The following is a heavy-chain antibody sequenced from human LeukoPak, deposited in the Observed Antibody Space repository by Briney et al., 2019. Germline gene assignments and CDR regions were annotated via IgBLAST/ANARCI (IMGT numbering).Heavy chain of an antibody. D-gene: IGHD5-18*01. CDR1: GGTFSSHT. CDR2: IIPLFGIV. J-gene: IGHJ6*02. V-gene: IGHV1-69*02. CDR3: ARIPSGDVDTAMVVYHHYGMDV. Sequence: GSSVKVSCKASGGTFSSHTISWVRQAPEQGLEWMGRIIPLFGIVNYAEKFQDRVTITADKSTSTAYMEVSSLRSEDTAVYYCARIPSGDVDTAMVVYHHYGMDVWGQGTTVTVSS.